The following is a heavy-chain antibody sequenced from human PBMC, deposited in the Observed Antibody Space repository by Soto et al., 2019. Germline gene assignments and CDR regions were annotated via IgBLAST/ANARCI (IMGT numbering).Heavy chain of an antibody. D-gene: IGHD6-13*01. CDR1: GGSISSGDYY. CDR2: IYYSGST. Sequence: SETLSLTCTVSGGSISSGDYYWSWIRQPPGKGLEWIGYIYYSGSTYYNPSLKSRVTISVDTSKNQFSLKLSSVTAADTAVYYCARGPPVYSSSWYGIGYWGQGTLVTVSS. CDR3: ARGPPVYSSSWYGIGY. V-gene: IGHV4-30-4*01. J-gene: IGHJ4*02.